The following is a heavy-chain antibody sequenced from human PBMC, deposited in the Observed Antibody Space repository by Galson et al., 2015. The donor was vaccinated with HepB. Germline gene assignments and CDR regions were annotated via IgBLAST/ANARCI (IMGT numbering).Heavy chain of an antibody. V-gene: IGHV3-21*01. D-gene: IGHD1-1*01. CDR2: ISSSSSYI. CDR1: GFTFSSYS. J-gene: IGHJ4*02. CDR3: ARDASTGTSRFDY. Sequence: SLRLSCAAPGFTFSSYSMNWVRQAPGKGLEWVSSISSSSSYIYYADSVKGRFTISRDNAKNSLYLQMNSLRAEDTAVYYCARDASTGTSRFDYWGQGTLVTVSS.